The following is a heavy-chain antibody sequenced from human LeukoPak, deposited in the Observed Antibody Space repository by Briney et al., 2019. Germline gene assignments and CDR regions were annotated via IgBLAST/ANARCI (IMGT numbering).Heavy chain of an antibody. J-gene: IGHJ6*03. V-gene: IGHV3-20*04. CDR3: AQRGVQGYMDA. CDR1: GYSFGGFY. D-gene: IGHD1-26*01. CDR2: INGDGEDT. Sequence: GGSLRLSCEDSGYSFGGFYMHWGRQAPGKGLEWGASINGDGEDTVYAASVKGRFAISRDNSNTMLNLQMSRLTAEDTALYYCAQRGVQGYMDAWGKGTPVIASS.